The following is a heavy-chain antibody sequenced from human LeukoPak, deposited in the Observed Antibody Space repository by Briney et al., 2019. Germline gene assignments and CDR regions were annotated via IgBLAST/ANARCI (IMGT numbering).Heavy chain of an antibody. CDR1: GFTFSSYA. CDR3: AVGLNRYDFWSGYGY. Sequence: GGSLRLSCVASGFTFSSYAIHWVRQAPGKGLEWVAVISYDGSNKYYADSVKGRFTISRDNSKNTLYLQMNSLRAEDTAVYYCAVGLNRYDFWSGYGYWGQGTLVTVSS. D-gene: IGHD3-3*01. V-gene: IGHV3-30-3*01. J-gene: IGHJ4*02. CDR2: ISYDGSNK.